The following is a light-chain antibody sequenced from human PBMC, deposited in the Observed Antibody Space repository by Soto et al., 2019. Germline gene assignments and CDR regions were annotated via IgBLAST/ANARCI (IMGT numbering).Light chain of an antibody. Sequence: QSALTQPASVSGSPGQSITISCTGTSSDVGGYNYVSWYQQHPGKAPKLMIYDVSNRPSGVSNRFSGSKSGNTASQTISGLQAEDEADYYCSSYTSSSTYVFGTGTKLPS. CDR2: DVS. CDR3: SSYTSSSTYV. CDR1: SSDVGGYNY. V-gene: IGLV2-14*01. J-gene: IGLJ1*01.